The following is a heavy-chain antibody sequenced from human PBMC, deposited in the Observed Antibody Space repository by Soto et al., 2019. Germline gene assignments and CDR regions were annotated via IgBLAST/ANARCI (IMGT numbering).Heavy chain of an antibody. Sequence: PSETLSVTWAVLGGSFGDFYWSWIRQPPGKGLEWIGEINHSGSTNYNPSLKSRVTISVDTSKNQFSLKLSSVTAADTAVYYCARGVPYYGSGSYYLRTWGQGTPVTVSS. J-gene: IGHJ1*01. CDR1: GGSFGDFY. D-gene: IGHD3-10*01. CDR2: INHSGST. CDR3: ARGVPYYGSGSYYLRT. V-gene: IGHV4-34*01.